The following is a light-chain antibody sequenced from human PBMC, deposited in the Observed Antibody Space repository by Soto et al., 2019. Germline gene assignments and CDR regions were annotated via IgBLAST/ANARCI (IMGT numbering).Light chain of an antibody. Sequence: QSALTQPASVSGSPGQSITISCSGTSSDVGSYNLVSWYQQHPGKAPKVMIYEGSKRPSGVSNRFSGSKSGNAASLTISGLQAEDEADYYCCSYAGNSPVIFGGGTKLTVL. CDR2: EGS. CDR3: CSYAGNSPVI. CDR1: SSDVGSYNL. J-gene: IGLJ2*01. V-gene: IGLV2-23*01.